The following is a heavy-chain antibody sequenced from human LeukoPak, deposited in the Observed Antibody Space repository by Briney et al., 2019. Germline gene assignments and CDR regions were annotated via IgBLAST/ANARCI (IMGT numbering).Heavy chain of an antibody. J-gene: IGHJ6*03. Sequence: PGGSLRLSCAASGFTFSSYWMHWVRQAPGKGLVWVSRINSDGSSTSYADSVKGRFTISRDNAKNTLYLQMNSLRAEDTAVYYCASAPLVYYYYYMDFWGKGTTVTVSS. D-gene: IGHD3-10*01. V-gene: IGHV3-74*01. CDR2: INSDGSST. CDR3: ASAPLVYYYYYMDF. CDR1: GFTFSSYW.